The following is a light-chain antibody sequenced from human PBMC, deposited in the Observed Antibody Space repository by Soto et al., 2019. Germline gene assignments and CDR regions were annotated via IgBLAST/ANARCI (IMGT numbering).Light chain of an antibody. CDR2: DVS. J-gene: IGLJ1*01. CDR3: SSYTSSSTRV. Sequence: QSALTQPASVSGSPGQSITISCTGTSSDVSGYNYVSWYQQHPGKAPKLMIYDVSHRPSGVSNRFSGSKSGNTASLTISGLQAEDEADYYCSSYTSSSTRVFGTGTKVTVL. V-gene: IGLV2-14*01. CDR1: SSDVSGYNY.